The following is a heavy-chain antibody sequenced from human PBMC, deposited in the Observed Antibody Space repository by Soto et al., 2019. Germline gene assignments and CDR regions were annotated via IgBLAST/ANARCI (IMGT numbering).Heavy chain of an antibody. V-gene: IGHV3-21*01. J-gene: IGHJ6*02. CDR3: VRVWRLVGRYGMDV. CDR2: ISGCSAYI. CDR1: GCIFSSYY. Sequence: GSLRLSGVVPGCIFSSYYMNWVRQAPGKGLEWVSSISGCSAYIYYADSVKGRFTISRDNAKNSLYLEMNSLRVEDTAVYYCVRVWRLVGRYGMDVWGQGTTVNVSS. D-gene: IGHD6-25*01.